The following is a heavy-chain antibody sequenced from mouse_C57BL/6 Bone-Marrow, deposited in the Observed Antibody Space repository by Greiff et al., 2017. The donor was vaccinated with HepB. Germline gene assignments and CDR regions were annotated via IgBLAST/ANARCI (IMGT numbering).Heavy chain of an antibody. Sequence: VQLQQPGAELVKPGASVKLSCKASGYTFTSYWMHWVKQRPGQGLEWIGMIHPNSGSTNYNEKFKSKATLTVDKSSSTAYMQLSSLTSEDSAVYYCAREELLSYYFDYWGQGTTLTVSS. CDR3: AREELLSYYFDY. CDR1: GYTFTSYW. D-gene: IGHD2-1*01. V-gene: IGHV1-64*01. CDR2: IHPNSGST. J-gene: IGHJ2*01.